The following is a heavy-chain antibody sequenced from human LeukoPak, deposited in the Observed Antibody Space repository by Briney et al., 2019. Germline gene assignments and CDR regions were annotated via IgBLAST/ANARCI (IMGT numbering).Heavy chain of an antibody. J-gene: IGHJ4*02. CDR1: GFTVSTDY. CDR2: IYAGGNT. V-gene: IGHV3-53*01. D-gene: IGHD3-16*02. CDR3: ARRVWGTNRYTDC. Sequence: TGGSLRLSCAASGFTVSTDYMSWVRQAPGKGLEWVSIIYAGGNTYYADSVKGRFTISRDNSKNTLYPQMNSLRAEDTAVYYCARRVWGTNRYTDCWGQGTLVTVSS.